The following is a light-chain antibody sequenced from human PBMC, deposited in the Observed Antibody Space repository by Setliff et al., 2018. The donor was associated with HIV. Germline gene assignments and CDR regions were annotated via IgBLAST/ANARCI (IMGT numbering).Light chain of an antibody. J-gene: IGLJ1*01. Sequence: QSVLTQPASVSGSPGQSITISCTGTSSDVGGYNYVSWYQQHPGKAPELMIYEVSNRPSGVSNRFSGSKSGNTASLTISGLQAEDEADYYCSSYTSSSTQVFGTGTKVTVL. CDR3: SSYTSSSTQV. CDR1: SSDVGGYNY. V-gene: IGLV2-14*01. CDR2: EVS.